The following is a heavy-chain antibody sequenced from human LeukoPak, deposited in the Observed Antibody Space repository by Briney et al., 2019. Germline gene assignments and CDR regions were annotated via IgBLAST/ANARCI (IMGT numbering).Heavy chain of an antibody. J-gene: IGHJ6*04. V-gene: IGHV3-23*01. CDR1: GFTFSSYA. CDR3: AKVNGYCSGGSCYSSGSYYYYGMDA. Sequence: HPGGSLRLSCVASGFTFSSYAMSWVRQAPGKGLEWVSDIIDSGVITHYADSVKGRFTISRDNSKNTMYLQMNSLRAEDTALYYCAKVNGYCSGGSCYSSGSYYYYGMDAWGKGTTVTVSS. CDR2: IIDSGVIT. D-gene: IGHD2-15*01.